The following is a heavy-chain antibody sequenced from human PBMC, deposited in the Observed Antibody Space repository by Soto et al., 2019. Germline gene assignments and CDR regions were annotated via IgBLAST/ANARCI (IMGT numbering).Heavy chain of an antibody. V-gene: IGHV3-48*02. J-gene: IGHJ6*02. Sequence: GGSLRLSCAASGFTFSSYSMNWVRQAPGKGLEWVSYISSSSSTIYYADSVKGRFTISRDNAKNSLYLQMNSLRDEDTAVYYCARDREDHRGSNYYYYGMDVWGQGTTVTVSS. CDR3: ARDREDHRGSNYYYYGMDV. CDR1: GFTFSSYS. D-gene: IGHD3-10*01. CDR2: ISSSSSTI.